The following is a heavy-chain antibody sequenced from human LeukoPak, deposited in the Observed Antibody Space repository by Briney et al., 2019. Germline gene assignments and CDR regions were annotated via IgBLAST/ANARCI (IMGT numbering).Heavy chain of an antibody. V-gene: IGHV3-21*01. D-gene: IGHD3-10*01. CDR3: ARDLYGSGSYCDY. CDR1: GFTFSSYE. CDR2: ISSSSCYI. J-gene: IGHJ4*02. Sequence: GGSLRLSCAASGFTFSSYEMNWVRQAPGKGLEWVSSISSSSCYIYYADSVKGRFTISRDNAKNSLYLQMNSLRAEDTAVYYCARDLYGSGSYCDYWGQGTLVTVSS.